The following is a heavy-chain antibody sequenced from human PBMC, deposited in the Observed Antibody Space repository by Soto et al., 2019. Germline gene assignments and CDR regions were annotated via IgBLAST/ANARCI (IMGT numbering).Heavy chain of an antibody. D-gene: IGHD1-7*01. J-gene: IGHJ4*02. V-gene: IGHV3-11*01. CDR2: IGPSGSDT. Sequence: QVQLMESGGGLVKPGGSLRLSCAASGFTFSDYFMSWIRQAPGKGLEWLSYIGPSGSDTYYSDSVKDRFTISRDNARNSLYLQMNSLRADYTAVYYCARETTSTHSWGQGTLVTVSS. CDR3: ARETTSTHS. CDR1: GFTFSDYF.